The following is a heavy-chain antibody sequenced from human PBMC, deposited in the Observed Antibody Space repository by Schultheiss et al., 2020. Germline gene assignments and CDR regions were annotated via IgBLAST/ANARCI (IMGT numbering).Heavy chain of an antibody. D-gene: IGHD4-17*01. Sequence: ASVKVSCKPSGYTFTDSYMHWVRQAPGQGLEWMGWIDPNSGGTNYAQKFQGWVTMTRDTSISTAYMELSRLRSDDTAVYYCASEVSTVTTVPYYYGMDVWGQGTTVTVSS. CDR2: IDPNSGGT. V-gene: IGHV1-2*04. J-gene: IGHJ6*02. CDR1: GYTFTDSY. CDR3: ASEVSTVTTVPYYYGMDV.